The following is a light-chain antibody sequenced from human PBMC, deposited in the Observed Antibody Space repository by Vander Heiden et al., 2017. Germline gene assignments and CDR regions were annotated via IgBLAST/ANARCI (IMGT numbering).Light chain of an antibody. V-gene: IGKV1-39*01. CDR3: QQGHSTPFT. CDR1: QSISSY. Sequence: DIQMTQSPSSLSASVGDRVTITCRASQSISSYLNWYQQKPGKAPKLLIYAASSLQSGVPSRFSGSGSGTDFTLTISRLQPEDFATYYCQQGHSTPFTFGGGTKVEI. CDR2: AAS. J-gene: IGKJ4*01.